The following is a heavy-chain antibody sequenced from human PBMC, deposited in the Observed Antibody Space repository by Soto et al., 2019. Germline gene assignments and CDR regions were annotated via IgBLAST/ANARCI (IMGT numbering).Heavy chain of an antibody. CDR3: TTSHDYGDYVMKDAFDI. J-gene: IGHJ3*02. V-gene: IGHV3-15*01. D-gene: IGHD4-17*01. CDR1: GFTFSNAW. Sequence: GGSLRLSCAASGFTFSNAWMSWVRQAPGKGLEWVGRIKSKTDGGTTEYAAPVKGRFTISRDDSKNTLYLQMNSLKTEDTAVYYCTTSHDYGDYVMKDAFDIWGQGTMVTVSS. CDR2: IKSKTDGGTT.